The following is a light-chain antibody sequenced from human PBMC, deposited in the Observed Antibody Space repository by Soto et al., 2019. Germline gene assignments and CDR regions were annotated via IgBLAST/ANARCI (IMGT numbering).Light chain of an antibody. CDR3: AAWGDSLNGPV. J-gene: IGLJ2*01. Sequence: QSVLTQPPSASGTPGQRVTTSCSGSSSNIGSNTVNWYQQLPGTAPKLLIYSNNQRPSGVPDRFSGSKSGTSASLAISGLQSEDEADYYCAAWGDSLNGPVFGGGTKVTVL. CDR2: SNN. V-gene: IGLV1-44*01. CDR1: SSNIGSNT.